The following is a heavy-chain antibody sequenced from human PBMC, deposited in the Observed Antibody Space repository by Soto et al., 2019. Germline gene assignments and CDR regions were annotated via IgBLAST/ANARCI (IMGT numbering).Heavy chain of an antibody. J-gene: IGHJ4*02. CDR3: ARAYDSSGSPARDFDC. D-gene: IGHD3-22*01. V-gene: IGHV4-4*02. CDR1: GGSISSSNW. CDR2: ISHSGST. Sequence: QVQLQESGPGLVKPSGTLSLTCTVSGGSISSSNWWSWVRQPPGKGLEWIGEISHSGSTNYNPSLKSRVTISVDKSKNQFSLKLTSLTAADTAVFYCARAYDSSGSPARDFDCWGQGTLVTVSS.